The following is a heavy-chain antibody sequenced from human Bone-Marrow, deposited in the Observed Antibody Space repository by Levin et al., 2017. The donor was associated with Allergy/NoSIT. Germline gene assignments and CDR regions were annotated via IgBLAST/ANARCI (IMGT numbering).Heavy chain of an antibody. J-gene: IGHJ1*01. D-gene: IGHD2-2*02. CDR3: ATACTSSSCYSLYFHN. CDR1: RFTFNSYW. V-gene: IGHV3-7*01. CDR2: INQDGSAR. Sequence: GGSLRLSCTTPRFTFNSYWMNWVHRAPGTGLEWVASINQDGSARDYVDSVKGRFTISRDNAKNSLYLQMNSLRAEDTAVYYCATACTSSSCYSLYFHNWGQGASVTVSS.